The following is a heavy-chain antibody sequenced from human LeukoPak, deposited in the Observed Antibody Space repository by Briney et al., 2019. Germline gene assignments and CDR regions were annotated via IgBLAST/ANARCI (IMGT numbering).Heavy chain of an antibody. Sequence: SETLSLTCAVYGGSFSGYYWSWIRQPPGKGLEWIGEINHSGSTNYNPSLKSRVTISVDTSKNQFSLKLSSVTAADTAVYYCARVRQQLQYFQHWGQGTLVTVSS. CDR2: INHSGST. CDR3: ARVRQQLQYFQH. V-gene: IGHV4-34*01. CDR1: GGSFSGYY. D-gene: IGHD6-13*01. J-gene: IGHJ1*01.